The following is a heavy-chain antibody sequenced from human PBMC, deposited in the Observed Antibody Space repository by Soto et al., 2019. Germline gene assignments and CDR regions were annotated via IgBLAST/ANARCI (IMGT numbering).Heavy chain of an antibody. Sequence: QVQLVQSGAEVKKPGASVKVSCKASGYTFTSYGISWVRQAPGQGLEWMGWISAYNGNTNYAQKLQGRVTMTTDTSTRTAYMELRSLRSDDTAVYYCARDQVTIFVSGNYYGMDVWGQGTTVTVSS. CDR1: GYTFTSYG. CDR3: ARDQVTIFVSGNYYGMDV. D-gene: IGHD3-3*01. CDR2: ISAYNGNT. V-gene: IGHV1-18*01. J-gene: IGHJ6*02.